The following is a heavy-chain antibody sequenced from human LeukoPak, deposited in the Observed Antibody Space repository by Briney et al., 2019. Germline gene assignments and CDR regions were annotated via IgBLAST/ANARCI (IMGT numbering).Heavy chain of an antibody. CDR3: AIRYCSGGSCLTYYYYGMDV. J-gene: IGHJ6*02. D-gene: IGHD2-15*01. CDR1: GYTFTSYD. Sequence: GASVKVSCKASGYTFTSYDINWVRQAPGQGLEWMGWMNPNSGNTGYAQKFQGRVTMTRNTSISTAYMELSSLRSEDTAVYYCAIRYCSGGSCLTYYYYGMDVWGQGTTVTVSS. V-gene: IGHV1-8*01. CDR2: MNPNSGNT.